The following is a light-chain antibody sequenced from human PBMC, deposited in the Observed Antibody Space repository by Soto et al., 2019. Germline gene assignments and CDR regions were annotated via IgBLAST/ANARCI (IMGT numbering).Light chain of an antibody. Sequence: DIQMTQSPSALSASVGDRVTITCRASQSISKWLAWYQQKPGKAPKLLIYDASTLESGVPSRFSGSGSGTEFTLTITSLQPDDFATFYCQHYDTYYTFGQGTKLEIK. J-gene: IGKJ2*01. V-gene: IGKV1-5*01. CDR3: QHYDTYYT. CDR2: DAS. CDR1: QSISKW.